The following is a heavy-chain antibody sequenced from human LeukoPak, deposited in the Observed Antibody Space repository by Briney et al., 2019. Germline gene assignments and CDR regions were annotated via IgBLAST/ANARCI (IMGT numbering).Heavy chain of an antibody. CDR3: ARGNGFIIDY. CDR2: IKQDGSEK. J-gene: IGHJ4*02. Sequence: PGGSLRLSCAASGFTLSSNWMNWVRQAPGKGLEWVAIIKQDGSEKYYVDSVKRRFTTSRDNAKNSLYLQMNSLRAEDTAVYYCARGNGFIIDYWGQGTLVTVSS. D-gene: IGHD2-8*01. V-gene: IGHV3-7*01. CDR1: GFTLSSNW.